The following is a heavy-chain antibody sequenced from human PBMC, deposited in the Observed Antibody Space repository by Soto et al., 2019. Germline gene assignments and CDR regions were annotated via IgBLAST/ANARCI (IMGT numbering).Heavy chain of an antibody. V-gene: IGHV1-69*12. CDR1: GGTFSSYA. CDR3: ARDYYDSSGTPLLYYYGMDV. Sequence: QVQLVQSGAEVKKPGSSVKVSCKASGGTFSSYAISWVRQAPGQGLEWMGGIIPIFGTANYAQKFQGRVTITADESTSTAYMELSSLRSEDTAVYNCARDYYDSSGTPLLYYYGMDVWGQGTTVTVSS. CDR2: IIPIFGTA. D-gene: IGHD3-22*01. J-gene: IGHJ6*02.